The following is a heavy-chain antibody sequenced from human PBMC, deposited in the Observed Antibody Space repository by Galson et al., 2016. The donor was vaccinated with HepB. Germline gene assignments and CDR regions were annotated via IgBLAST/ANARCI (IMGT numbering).Heavy chain of an antibody. J-gene: IGHJ5*02. CDR3: STGGGYNWFDP. CDR2: INPNGGSA. V-gene: IGHV1-46*01. CDR1: GYTFTTYH. Sequence: SVKVSCKASGYTFTTYHMHWVRQAPGQGLEWMGIINPNGGSANYSPKFQGRVTLTRDTSTSTVYMELSSLKSDDTALYYCSTGGGYNWFDPWGQGTLVTVSS. D-gene: IGHD6-25*01.